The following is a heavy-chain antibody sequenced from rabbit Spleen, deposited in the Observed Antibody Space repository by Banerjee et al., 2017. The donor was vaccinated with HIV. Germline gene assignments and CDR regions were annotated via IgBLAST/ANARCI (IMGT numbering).Heavy chain of an antibody. Sequence: QQQLAESGGGLVKPGASLTLTCTASGFSFSIDYFPCWVRQVPGKGLEWIACIYNGDGSTYYATWAKGRFTLSKTSSTTVTLQMTSLTAADTATFFCGRAGEGGYGYLDLWGQGTLVTVS. CDR2: IYNGDGST. V-gene: IGHV1S45*01. CDR3: GRAGEGGYGYLDL. J-gene: IGHJ4*01. CDR1: GFSFSIDYF. D-gene: IGHD2-1*01.